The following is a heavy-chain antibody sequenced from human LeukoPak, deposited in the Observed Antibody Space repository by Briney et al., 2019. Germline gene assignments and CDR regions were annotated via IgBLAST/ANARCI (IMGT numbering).Heavy chain of an antibody. CDR3: ARSAVGANNFDY. CDR1: SGSISSYY. Sequence: SETLSLTCTVASGSISSYYWSWIRQPAGKGLEWIGRIFTSGSTNYNPSLKSRVTMSVDTSKNQFSLRLSSVTAADTAVYYCARSAVGANNFDYWGQGTLVTVSS. J-gene: IGHJ4*02. CDR2: IFTSGST. V-gene: IGHV4-4*07. D-gene: IGHD1-26*01.